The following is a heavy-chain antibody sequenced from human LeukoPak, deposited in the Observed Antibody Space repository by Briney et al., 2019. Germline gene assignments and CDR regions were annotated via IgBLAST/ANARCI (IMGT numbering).Heavy chain of an antibody. CDR2: ISGSGGST. D-gene: IGHD3-10*01. CDR1: GFTFSSYA. V-gene: IGHV3-23*01. J-gene: IGHJ4*02. CDR3: AKHGSYYGSGSYDY. Sequence: GGSLRLSCAASGFTFSSYAMSWVRQAPGKGLEWVSAISGSGGSTYYADSVKGRFTISRDNSKNTLYLQMNSLRAEDTAVYYCAKHGSYYGSGSYDYWGQGTLVTVSS.